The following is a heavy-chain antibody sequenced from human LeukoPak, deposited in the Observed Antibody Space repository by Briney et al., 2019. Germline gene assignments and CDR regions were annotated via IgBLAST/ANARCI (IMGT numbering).Heavy chain of an antibody. CDR2: IYYSGST. CDR3: ARELRGGSYFDY. V-gene: IGHV4-39*07. D-gene: IGHD1-26*01. Sequence: SGTLSLTCTVSGGSISSSSYYWGWIRQPPGKGLEWIGSIYYSGSTYYNPSLKSRVTISVDTSKNQFSLKLSSVTAADTAVYYCARELRGGSYFDYWGQGTLVTVSS. J-gene: IGHJ4*02. CDR1: GGSISSSSYY.